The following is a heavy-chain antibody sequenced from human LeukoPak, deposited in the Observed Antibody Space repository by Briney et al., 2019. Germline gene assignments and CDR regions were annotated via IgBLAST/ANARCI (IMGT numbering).Heavy chain of an antibody. D-gene: IGHD6-13*01. V-gene: IGHV3-66*02. CDR3: ARGFGIAAAGTKFDY. CDR1: GFTFYMYA. Sequence: PGGSLTLSCQASGFTFYMYAMSWVRQAPGKGLEWVSVIYSGGSTYYSDSVKGRFTISRDNSKNPLYLQMNSLRAEDTAVYYCARGFGIAAAGTKFDYWGQGTLVTVSS. J-gene: IGHJ4*02. CDR2: IYSGGST.